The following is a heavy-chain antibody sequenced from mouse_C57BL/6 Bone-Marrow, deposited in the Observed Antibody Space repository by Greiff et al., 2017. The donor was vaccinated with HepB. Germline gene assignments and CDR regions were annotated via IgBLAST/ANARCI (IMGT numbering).Heavy chain of an antibody. J-gene: IGHJ4*01. CDR1: GYTFTSYW. CDR3: ARTAQATWGFYYAMDY. CDR2: INPSNGGT. Sequence: VQLQQPGTELVKPGASVKLSCKASGYTFTSYWMHWVKQRPGQGLEWIGNINPSNGGTNYNEKFKSKATLTVDKSSSTAYMQLSILTSEDSAVYYCARTAQATWGFYYAMDYWGQGTSVTVSS. V-gene: IGHV1-53*01. D-gene: IGHD3-2*02.